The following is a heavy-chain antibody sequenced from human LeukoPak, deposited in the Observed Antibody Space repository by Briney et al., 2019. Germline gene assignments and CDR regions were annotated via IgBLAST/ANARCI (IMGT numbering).Heavy chain of an antibody. CDR1: GFTFSSYA. J-gene: IGHJ4*02. Sequence: GGSLRLSCATSGFTFSSYAFHWVRQAPGKGLEWVATMSFDVNNKYYADSVWGRFTISRDNSKNTLYLQMNSLRAEDTAVYSCARGFCTSTSCYIDYWGQGTLVTVSS. CDR3: ARGFCTSTSCYIDY. D-gene: IGHD2-2*02. CDR2: MSFDVNNK. V-gene: IGHV3-30*04.